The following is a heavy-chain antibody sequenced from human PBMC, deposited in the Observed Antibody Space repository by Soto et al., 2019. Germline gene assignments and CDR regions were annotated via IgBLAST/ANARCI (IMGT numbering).Heavy chain of an antibody. D-gene: IGHD3-22*01. Sequence: GGSLRLSCAASGFTFSSYAMHWVRQAPGKGLEWVAVISYDGSNKYYADSVKGRFTISRDNSKNTLYLQMNSLRAEDTAVYYCARDGYYYDSSGYYYVFDYWGQGTLVTVSS. CDR3: ARDGYYYDSSGYYYVFDY. CDR2: ISYDGSNK. V-gene: IGHV3-30-3*01. J-gene: IGHJ4*02. CDR1: GFTFSSYA.